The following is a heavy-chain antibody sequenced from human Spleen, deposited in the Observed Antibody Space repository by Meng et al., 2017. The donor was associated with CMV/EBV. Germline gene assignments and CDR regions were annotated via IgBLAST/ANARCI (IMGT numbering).Heavy chain of an antibody. D-gene: IGHD5-18*01. J-gene: IGHJ6*02. CDR3: ARGLDPATANSIRFYYFGMDV. CDR2: INPNSGGT. Sequence: ASVKVSCKASGDTFTDYYIHWVRQAPGQGLEWMGWINPNSGGTNYAQKFQGRVTMTRDTSISTAHMELSSLTSEDTAVYYCARGLDPATANSIRFYYFGMDVWGQGTTVTVSS. V-gene: IGHV1-2*02. CDR1: GDTFTDYY.